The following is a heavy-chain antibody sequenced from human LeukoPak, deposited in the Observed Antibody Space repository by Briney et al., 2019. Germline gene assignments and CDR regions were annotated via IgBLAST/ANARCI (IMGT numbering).Heavy chain of an antibody. V-gene: IGHV1-18*01. J-gene: IGHJ6*03. CDR3: ARAAAYHDYGKYYYYYYYMDV. Sequence: ASVKVSCKASGYTFTSYGISWVRQAPGRGLEWMGWISAYDGNTNYAQKLQGRVTMTTDTSTSTAYMELRSLRSDDTAVYYCARAAAYHDYGKYYYYYYYMDVWGKGTTVTVSS. CDR2: ISAYDGNT. CDR1: GYTFTSYG. D-gene: IGHD4-17*01.